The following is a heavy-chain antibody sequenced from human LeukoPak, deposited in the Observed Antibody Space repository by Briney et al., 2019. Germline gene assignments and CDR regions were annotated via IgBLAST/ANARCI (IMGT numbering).Heavy chain of an antibody. CDR1: RFTVSSNY. CDR3: AKVYYDYFDY. Sequence: GGSLRLSCAASRFTVSSNYMSWVRQAPGKGLQWVSAISGSGGSTYYADSVKGRFTISRDNSKNTVYLQMNSLRAEDTAMYFCAKVYYDYFDYWGQGTLVTVSS. V-gene: IGHV3-23*01. D-gene: IGHD3-16*01. CDR2: ISGSGGST. J-gene: IGHJ4*02.